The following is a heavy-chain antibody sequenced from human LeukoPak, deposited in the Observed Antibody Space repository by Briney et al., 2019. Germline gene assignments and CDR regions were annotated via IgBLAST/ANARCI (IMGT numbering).Heavy chain of an antibody. CDR2: ISSSGSTI. CDR3: ASERQYSYGLFDY. CDR1: GFTFSSYE. Sequence: GGSLRLSCAASGFTFSSYEMNWVRQSPGKGLEWVSYISSSGSTIYYADSVKGRFTISRDNAKNSLYLQMNSLRAEDTAVYYCASERQYSYGLFDYWGQGTLVTVSS. D-gene: IGHD5-18*01. V-gene: IGHV3-48*03. J-gene: IGHJ4*02.